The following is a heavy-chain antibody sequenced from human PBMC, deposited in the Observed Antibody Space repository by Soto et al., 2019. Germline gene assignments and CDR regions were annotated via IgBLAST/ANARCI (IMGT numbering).Heavy chain of an antibody. V-gene: IGHV4-39*01. J-gene: IGHJ4*02. D-gene: IGHD3-3*01. CDR1: GGSISSSSYY. CDR2: IYYSGST. Sequence: QLQLQESGPGLVKPSETLSLTCTVSGGSISSSSYYWGWIRQPPGKGLEWIGSIYYSGSTYYNPSFNSRGTISVDTSKNQYSLNLSSVTAADTAVYYCARGTPIVTIVGVVIGLFDYWGQGTLVTVSS. CDR3: ARGTPIVTIVGVVIGLFDY.